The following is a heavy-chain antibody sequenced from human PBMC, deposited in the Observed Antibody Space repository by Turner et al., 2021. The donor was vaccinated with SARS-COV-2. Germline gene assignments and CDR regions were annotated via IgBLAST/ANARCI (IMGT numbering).Heavy chain of an antibody. V-gene: IGHV5-51*01. J-gene: IGHJ6*02. CDR2: IYPGDSDT. D-gene: IGHD4-4*01. CDR1: GYGFTSYW. CDR3: ARLNSNYVGGYYYYGLDV. Sequence: EVQLVQSGAEVKKPGESLKISCKGSGYGFTSYWIGWVRQMPGKGLEWMGIIYPGDSDTRYSPSFQGQVTISADKSISTAYLQWSSLKASDTAMYYCARLNSNYVGGYYYYGLDVWGQGTTVTVSS.